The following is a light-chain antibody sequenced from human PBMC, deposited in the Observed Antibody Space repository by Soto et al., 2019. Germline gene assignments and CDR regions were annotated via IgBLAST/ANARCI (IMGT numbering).Light chain of an antibody. CDR3: QEYNARPWT. CDR1: QSVGSS. Sequence: IVMTQSPATLXXXXXXXAXXSCRAXQSVGSSLAWYQQKPGQPPRLLIYGVSTRATGVPARFTGSGSETNFTLTISSLQSDDFAIYYCQEYNARPWTXGPGTTVEI. V-gene: IGKV3-15*01. CDR2: GVS. J-gene: IGKJ1*01.